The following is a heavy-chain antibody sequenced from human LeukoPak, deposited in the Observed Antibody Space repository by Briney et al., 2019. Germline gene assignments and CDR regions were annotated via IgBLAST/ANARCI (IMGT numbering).Heavy chain of an antibody. J-gene: IGHJ4*02. D-gene: IGHD6-6*01. CDR3: ARVFRHEPSSSRYCDY. CDR1: GFTFRNYN. CDR2: ISSSSTNI. V-gene: IGHV3-21*01. Sequence: KPGGSLRLSCAASGFTFRNYNMNWVRQAPGKGLEWVSSISSSSTNIYYADSVKGRFTISRDNAKNSLYLQMNSLRAEDTAVYYCARVFRHEPSSSRYCDYWGQGTLVTVSS.